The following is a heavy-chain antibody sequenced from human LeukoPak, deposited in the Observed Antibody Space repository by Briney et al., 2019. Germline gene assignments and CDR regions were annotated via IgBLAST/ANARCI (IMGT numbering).Heavy chain of an antibody. CDR1: GGSISSYY. D-gene: IGHD1-7*01. CDR3: ASLTGTTSANWFDP. J-gene: IGHJ5*02. V-gene: IGHV4-59*12. Sequence: PSETLSLTCTVSGGSISSYYWSWIRQPPGKGLEWIGYIYYSGSTNYNPSLKSRVTISVDTSKNQFSLKLSSVTAADTAVYYCASLTGTTSANWFDPWGQGTLVTVSS. CDR2: IYYSGST.